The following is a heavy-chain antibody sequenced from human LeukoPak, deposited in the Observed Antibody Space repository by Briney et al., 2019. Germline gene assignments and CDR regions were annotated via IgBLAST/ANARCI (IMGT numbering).Heavy chain of an antibody. CDR2: IYTSGST. D-gene: IGHD4-17*01. V-gene: IGHV4-61*02. Sequence: PSETLSLTCTVSGGSISSSSYYWGWIRQPPGKGLEWIGRIYTSGSTNYNPSLKSRVTISVDTSKNQFSLKLSSVTAADTAVYYCARSQMTTVTTGYWYFDLWGRGTLVTVSS. J-gene: IGHJ2*01. CDR3: ARSQMTTVTTGYWYFDL. CDR1: GGSISSSSYY.